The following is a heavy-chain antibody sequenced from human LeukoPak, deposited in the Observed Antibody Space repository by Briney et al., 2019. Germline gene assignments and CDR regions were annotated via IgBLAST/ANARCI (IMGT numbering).Heavy chain of an antibody. J-gene: IGHJ6*02. D-gene: IGHD6-13*01. CDR1: GFTFSSYE. V-gene: IGHV3-48*03. CDR3: ARARAAAGIVNYYGMDV. CDR2: ISSSGSTI. Sequence: GGSLRLSCAASGFTFSSYEMNWVRHAPGKGLEWVSYISSSGSTIYYADSVKGRFTISRDNANNSLYLQMNSLRAEDTAVYYCARARAAAGIVNYYGMDVWGQGTTVTVSS.